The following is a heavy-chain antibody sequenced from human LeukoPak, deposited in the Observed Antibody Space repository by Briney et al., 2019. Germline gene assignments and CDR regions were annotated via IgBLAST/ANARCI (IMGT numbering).Heavy chain of an antibody. J-gene: IGHJ4*02. D-gene: IGHD2-21*02. CDR3: ARDQAYCGGDCANN. CDR2: VYYSGST. Sequence: SETLSLTCTVSGGSISSYYWSWIRQPPGKGLEWIGYVYYSGSTYYNPSLKSRVTISVDTSKNQFSLKLSSVTAADTAVYYCARDQAYCGGDCANNWGQGTLVTVSS. V-gene: IGHV4-59*12. CDR1: GGSISSYY.